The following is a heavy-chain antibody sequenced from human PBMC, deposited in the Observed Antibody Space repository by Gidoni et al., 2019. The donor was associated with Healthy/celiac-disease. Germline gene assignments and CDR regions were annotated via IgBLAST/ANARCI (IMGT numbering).Heavy chain of an antibody. J-gene: IGHJ6*02. CDR3: ARGRFRVRGLKSYYYYGMDV. CDR2: INHSGST. Sequence: QVQLQQWGAGLLKPSETLSLTCAVYGGSFSGYYWSWIRQPPGKGLEWIGEINHSGSTNYNPSLKSRVTISVDTSKNQFSLKLSSVTAADTAVYYCARGRFRVRGLKSYYYYGMDVWGQGTTVTVSS. D-gene: IGHD3-10*01. CDR1: GGSFSGYY. V-gene: IGHV4-34*01.